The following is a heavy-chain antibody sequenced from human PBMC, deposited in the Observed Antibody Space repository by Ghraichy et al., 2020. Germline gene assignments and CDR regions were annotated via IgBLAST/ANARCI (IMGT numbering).Heavy chain of an antibody. CDR2: ITSSGSTI. CDR1: GFTFSNYA. CDR3: AREGGNYCSGGSCSRDFAY. J-gene: IGHJ4*02. V-gene: IGHV3-48*02. Sequence: ETLSLTCAASGFTFSNYAMDWVRQAPGKGLEWLSYITSSGSTIYYADSVKGRFTISRDNVKNSLYLQMSSLRDEDTAVYYCAREGGNYCSGGSCSRDFAYCGQGTLFTFSS. D-gene: IGHD2-15*01.